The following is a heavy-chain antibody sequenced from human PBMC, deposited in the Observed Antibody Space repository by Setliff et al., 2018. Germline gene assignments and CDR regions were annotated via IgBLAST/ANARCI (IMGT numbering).Heavy chain of an antibody. V-gene: IGHV4-59*11. CDR3: ARGGGSYYEGYFDY. CDR2: MYYSGSF. Sequence: SETLSLTCTVSGGSISGHYWTWIRQPPGKGLEWVGYMYYSGSFNYNPSLESRVTISVDTSKNQFSLKLASVTAADTALYYCARGGGSYYEGYFDYWGQGTLVTVSS. CDR1: GGSISGHY. J-gene: IGHJ4*02. D-gene: IGHD1-26*01.